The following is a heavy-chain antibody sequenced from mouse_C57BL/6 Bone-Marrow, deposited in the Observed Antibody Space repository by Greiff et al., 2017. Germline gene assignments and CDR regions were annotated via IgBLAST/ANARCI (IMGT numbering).Heavy chain of an antibody. D-gene: IGHD1-1*01. J-gene: IGHJ2*01. CDR2: IYPRSGNT. V-gene: IGHV1-81*01. CDR3: AGTDYYGSSYLDY. CDR1: GYTFTSYG. Sequence: VQLQQSGAELARPGASVKLSCKASGYTFTSYGISWVKQRTGKGLEWIGEIYPRSGNTYYNEKFKGQATLTADNSSSTAYMQLRSLTSEDSAVYYFAGTDYYGSSYLDYWGQGTTLTVSA.